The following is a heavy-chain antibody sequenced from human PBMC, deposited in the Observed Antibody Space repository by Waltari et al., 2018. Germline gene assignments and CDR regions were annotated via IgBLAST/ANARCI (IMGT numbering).Heavy chain of an antibody. Sequence: QVQLQQWGAGLSKPSETLSLTCAVYGGSFSGYYWSWIRQPPGKGLEWIGEINHSGSTNYNPSLKSRVTISVDTSKNQFSLKLSSVTAADTAVYYCARDPTGASLDYWGQGTLVTVSS. CDR1: GGSFSGYY. J-gene: IGHJ4*02. D-gene: IGHD3-10*01. CDR2: INHSGST. CDR3: ARDPTGASLDY. V-gene: IGHV4-34*01.